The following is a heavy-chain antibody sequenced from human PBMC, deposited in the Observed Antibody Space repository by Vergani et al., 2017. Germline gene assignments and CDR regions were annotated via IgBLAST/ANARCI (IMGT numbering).Heavy chain of an antibody. CDR1: GGSFSGYY. V-gene: IGHV4-34*01. CDR3: ARLSSSWSNFDY. Sequence: QVQLQQWGAGLLKPSETLSLTCAVYGGSFSGYYWSWIRQPPGKGLEWIGEINHSGSTNYNPSLKSRVTISVDTSKNQFSLKLSSVTAADTAVYYCARLSSSWSNFDYWGQGTLVTVSS. D-gene: IGHD6-13*01. J-gene: IGHJ4*02. CDR2: INHSGST.